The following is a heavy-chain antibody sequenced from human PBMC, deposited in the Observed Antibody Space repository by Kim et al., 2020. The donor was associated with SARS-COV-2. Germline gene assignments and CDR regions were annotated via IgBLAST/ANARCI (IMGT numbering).Heavy chain of an antibody. Sequence: GGSLRLSCAASGFTFSSYSMNWVRQAPGKGLEWVSSISSSSSYIYYADSVKGRFTISRDNAKNSLYLQMNSLRAEDTAVYYCARGNEAIVVVPAAMPDSGYYYGMDVWGQGTTVTVSS. CDR3: ARGNEAIVVVPAAMPDSGYYYGMDV. D-gene: IGHD2-2*01. V-gene: IGHV3-21*01. J-gene: IGHJ6*02. CDR2: ISSSSSYI. CDR1: GFTFSSYS.